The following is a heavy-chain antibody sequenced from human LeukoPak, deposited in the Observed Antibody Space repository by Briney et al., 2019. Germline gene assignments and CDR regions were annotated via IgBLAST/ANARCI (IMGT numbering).Heavy chain of an antibody. J-gene: IGHJ5*02. CDR3: ARRGIAVAPLEFDP. Sequence: KPSETLSLTCTVSGGSISSSSYYWGWIRQPPGKGLEWIGSIYYSGSTYYNPSLKSRVTISVDTSKNQFSLKLSSVTAADTAVYYCARRGIAVAPLEFDPWGQGTLVTVSS. V-gene: IGHV4-39*01. CDR2: IYYSGST. CDR1: GGSISSSSYY. D-gene: IGHD6-19*01.